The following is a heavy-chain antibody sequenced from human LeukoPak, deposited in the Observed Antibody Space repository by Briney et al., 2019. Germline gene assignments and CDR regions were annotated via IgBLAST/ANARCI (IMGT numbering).Heavy chain of an antibody. V-gene: IGHV3-30*04. CDR2: ISYDGSNK. D-gene: IGHD5-12*01. CDR1: GFTFSSYA. Sequence: GGSLRLSCAASGFTFSSYAMHWVRQAPGKGLEWVAVISYDGSNKYYADSVKGRFTISRDNSKNTLYLQMNSLRAEDTAVYYCARGGSGYDEFDYWGQGTLVTVSS. J-gene: IGHJ4*02. CDR3: ARGGSGYDEFDY.